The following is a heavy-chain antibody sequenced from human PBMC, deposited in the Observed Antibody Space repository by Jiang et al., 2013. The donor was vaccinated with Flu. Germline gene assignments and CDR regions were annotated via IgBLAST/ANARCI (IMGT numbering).Heavy chain of an antibody. J-gene: IGHJ4*02. Sequence: EVQLLESGGGLVQPGGSLRLSCAASGFTFSSYDMHWVRQATGKGLEWVSAIGTAGDTYYPGSVKGRFTISRENAKNSLYLQMNSLRAGDTAVYYCARGYVGAHFDYWGQGTLVTVSS. V-gene: IGHV3-13*01. CDR2: IGTAGDT. CDR3: ARGYVGAHFDY. CDR1: GFTFSSYD. D-gene: IGHD1-26*01.